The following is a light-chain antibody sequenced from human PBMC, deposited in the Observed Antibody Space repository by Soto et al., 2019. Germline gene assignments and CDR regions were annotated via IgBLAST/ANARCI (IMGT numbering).Light chain of an antibody. Sequence: NFMLTQPHSVSESPGKTVTISCTRSSGSIASNYVQWYQQRPGGSPTTVIYEDNQRPSGVGDRFSGSIDSSSNSASLTISGLKSEDEADYYCQSYGSSNQGVFGGGTKLTVL. CDR3: QSYGSSNQGV. CDR2: EDN. V-gene: IGLV6-57*01. J-gene: IGLJ3*02. CDR1: SGSIASNY.